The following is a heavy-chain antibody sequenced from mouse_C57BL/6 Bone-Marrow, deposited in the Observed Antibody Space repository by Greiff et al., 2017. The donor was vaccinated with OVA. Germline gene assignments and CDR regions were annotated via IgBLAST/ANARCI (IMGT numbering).Heavy chain of an antibody. V-gene: IGHV5-6*01. CDR2: ISSGGSYT. Sequence: EVMLVESGGDLVKPGGSLKLSCAASGFTFSSYGMSWVRQTPDKRLEWVATISSGGSYTYYPDSVKGRFTISRDNAKNTLYLQMSSLKSEDTAMYYCARHKALYYGSSYGYAMDYWGQGTSVTVSS. J-gene: IGHJ4*01. CDR3: ARHKALYYGSSYGYAMDY. CDR1: GFTFSSYG. D-gene: IGHD1-1*01.